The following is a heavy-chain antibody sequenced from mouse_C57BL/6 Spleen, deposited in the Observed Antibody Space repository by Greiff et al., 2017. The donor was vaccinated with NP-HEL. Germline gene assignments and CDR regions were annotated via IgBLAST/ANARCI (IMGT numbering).Heavy chain of an antibody. V-gene: IGHV1-81*01. J-gene: IGHJ4*01. CDR2: IYPRSGNT. CDR1: GYTFTSYG. Sequence: QVQLQQSGAELARPGASVKLSCKASGYTFTSYGISWVKQRTGQGLEWIGEIYPRSGNTYYNEKFKGKATLTADKSSSTAYMELRSLTSEGSAVYFCARGGSSHAMDYWGQGTSVTVSS. CDR3: ARGGSSHAMDY. D-gene: IGHD1-3*01.